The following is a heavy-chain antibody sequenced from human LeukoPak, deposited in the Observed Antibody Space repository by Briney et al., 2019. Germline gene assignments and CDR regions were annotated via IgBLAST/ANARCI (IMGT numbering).Heavy chain of an antibody. J-gene: IGHJ4*02. V-gene: IGHV3-66*01. CDR3: ARAPPRAAAPHPKYYFDY. CDR2: IYSGGST. D-gene: IGHD6-13*01. CDR1: GFTVSSNY. Sequence: GGSLRLSCAASGFTVSSNYMSWVRQAPGKGLEWVSVIYSGGSTYYADSVKGRFTISRDNSKNTLYLQMNSLRAEDTAVYYCARAPPRAAAPHPKYYFDYWGQGTLVTVSS.